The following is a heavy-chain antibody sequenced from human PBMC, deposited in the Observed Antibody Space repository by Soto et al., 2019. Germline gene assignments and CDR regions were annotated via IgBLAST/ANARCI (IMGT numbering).Heavy chain of an antibody. CDR1: GFTFRNYA. Sequence: GGSLRLSCAASGFTFRNYAMHWVRQAPGKGLEWVAIISYDGSNKYYADSVKGRFTISRDNSKNTLYLQMNSLRAEDKAVYFCVRESYGDYYFDYWGQGTLVTVSS. D-gene: IGHD4-17*01. CDR3: VRESYGDYYFDY. V-gene: IGHV3-30-3*01. CDR2: ISYDGSNK. J-gene: IGHJ4*02.